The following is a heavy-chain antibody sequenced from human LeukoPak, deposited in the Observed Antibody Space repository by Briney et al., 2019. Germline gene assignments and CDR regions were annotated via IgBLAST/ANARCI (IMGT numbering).Heavy chain of an antibody. J-gene: IGHJ6*03. V-gene: IGHV4-61*02. CDR2: IYTSGST. D-gene: IGHD6-6*01. CDR3: ARGRGAARRGYYMDV. Sequence: PSETLSLTCTVSGGSISSGSYYWSWIRQPAGKGLEWIGRIYTSGSTNYNPSLKSRVTISVDTSKNQFSLKLSSVTAADTAVYYCARGRGAARRGYYMDVWGKGTTVTVSS. CDR1: GGSISSGSYY.